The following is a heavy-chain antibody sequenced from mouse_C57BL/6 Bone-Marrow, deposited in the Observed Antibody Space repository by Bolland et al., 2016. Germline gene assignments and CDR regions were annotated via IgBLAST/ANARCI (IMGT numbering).Heavy chain of an antibody. Sequence: NGGTSYNQKFKGKATLTVDKSSSTAYMGLRSLTSEDSAVYYCARSKVFDYWGQGTLV. J-gene: IGHJ3*01. V-gene: IGHV1-26*01. CDR2: NGGT. CDR3: ARSKVFDY.